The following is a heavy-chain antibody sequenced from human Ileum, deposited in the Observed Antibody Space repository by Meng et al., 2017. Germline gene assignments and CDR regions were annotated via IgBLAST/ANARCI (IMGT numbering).Heavy chain of an antibody. Sequence: QITLKESGPTLLTPTQTLTLTCTFSGLPLSTSGVGVAWIRQTPGKALEWLAVIYWDNDKRYSPSLRSRLTITKDTSKNQVVLTMTNMDPVDTATYFCAHRQNSVLGGWDGGCVDLWGQGTLVTVSS. CDR2: IYWDNDK. V-gene: IGHV2-5*02. CDR3: AHRQNSVLGGWDGGCVDL. D-gene: IGHD6-19*01. J-gene: IGHJ5*02. CDR1: GLPLSTSGVG.